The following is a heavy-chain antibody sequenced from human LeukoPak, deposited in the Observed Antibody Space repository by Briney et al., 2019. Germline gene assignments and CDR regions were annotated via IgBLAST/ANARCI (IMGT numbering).Heavy chain of an antibody. CDR3: AKDRPNHYGSNGHYYRRDGDS. D-gene: IGHD3-10*01. V-gene: IGHV3-23*01. J-gene: IGHJ5*01. CDR2: ISGSGGST. Sequence: GGSLRLSCAASGFTFSSYAMSWVRQAPGKGLEWVSAISGSGGSTYYAGSVKGRFTISRDNSKNTLYLQMDNLRAEDTAVYYCAKDRPNHYGSNGHYYRRDGDSWGQGTLVTVSS. CDR1: GFTFSSYA.